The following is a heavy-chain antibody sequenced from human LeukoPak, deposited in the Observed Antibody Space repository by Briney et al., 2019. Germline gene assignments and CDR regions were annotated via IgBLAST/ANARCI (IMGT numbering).Heavy chain of an antibody. CDR2: IRYDGSNK. CDR3: AKAKVANNYYYYMDV. Sequence: GGSLRLSCAASGFTFSSYWMSWVRQAPGKGLEWVAFIRYDGSNKYYADSVKGRFTISRDNSKNTLYLQMNTLRAEDTAVYYCAKAKVANNYYYYMDVWGKGTTVTISS. D-gene: IGHD2-15*01. J-gene: IGHJ6*03. CDR1: GFTFSSYW. V-gene: IGHV3-30*02.